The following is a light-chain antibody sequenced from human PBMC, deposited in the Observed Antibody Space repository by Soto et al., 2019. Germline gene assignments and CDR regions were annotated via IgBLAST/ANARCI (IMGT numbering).Light chain of an antibody. J-gene: IGKJ4*01. V-gene: IGKV1-9*01. CDR3: QQLNSYPSST. Sequence: IQLTQSPSSLSASVGDRVTITCRASQGFNSYLAWYQQKPGKAPKLLIYAASTLQSGVRSRFSGSRSGTDFTLTISSLQPEDFATYYCQQLNSYPSSTFGGGTKVEIK. CDR1: QGFNSY. CDR2: AAS.